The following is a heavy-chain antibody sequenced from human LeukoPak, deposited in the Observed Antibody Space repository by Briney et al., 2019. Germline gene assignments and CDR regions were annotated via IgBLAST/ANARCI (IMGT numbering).Heavy chain of an antibody. J-gene: IGHJ4*02. Sequence: SETLSLTCAVYGGSFSGYYWSWIRQPPGKGLEWIGEINHSGTTNYNPSLKSRVTISVDTSKNQFSLKLTSVTAADTAVYYCARDGSYSGDRPLDYWGQGTLVTVSS. CDR2: INHSGTT. CDR3: ARDGSYSGDRPLDY. CDR1: GGSFSGYY. V-gene: IGHV4-34*01. D-gene: IGHD4-11*01.